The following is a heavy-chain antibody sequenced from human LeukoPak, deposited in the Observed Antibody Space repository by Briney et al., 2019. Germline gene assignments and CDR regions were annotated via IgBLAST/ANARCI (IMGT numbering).Heavy chain of an antibody. Sequence: PGGSLRLSCAASGFAFSSHWMHWVRQAPGKGLVWVSRINGDGSNTTYADSVKGRFTISRDNAKNTLYLQMNSLRAEDTAVYHCARSKSWYSTDAFGIWGQGTMVIVSS. D-gene: IGHD2-15*01. CDR1: GFAFSSHW. CDR3: ARSKSWYSTDAFGI. V-gene: IGHV3-74*03. J-gene: IGHJ3*02. CDR2: INGDGSNT.